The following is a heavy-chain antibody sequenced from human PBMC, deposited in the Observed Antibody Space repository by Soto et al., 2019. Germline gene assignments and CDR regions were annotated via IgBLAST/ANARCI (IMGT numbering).Heavy chain of an antibody. CDR1: GATFGSDT. Sequence: QVQLVQSGAEVKTPGSSVKVSCKASGATFGSDTASGFRKAPGKGLEWMGRIILMFDMSEYADKFQGRATITADESATTVYMELSSLTSDDTAMYFCARDDYSDYTEDGFETWGQGTVVTVSS. CDR3: ARDDYSDYTEDGFET. J-gene: IGHJ3*02. D-gene: IGHD4-17*01. V-gene: IGHV1-69*08. CDR2: IILMFDMS.